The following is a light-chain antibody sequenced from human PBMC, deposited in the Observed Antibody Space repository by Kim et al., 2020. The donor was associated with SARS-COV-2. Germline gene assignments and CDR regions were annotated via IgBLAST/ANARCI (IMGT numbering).Light chain of an antibody. V-gene: IGKV3-20*01. CDR2: GAS. Sequence: LSPGERATLSCRASQSVSSSYLAWYQQKPGQAPRLLIYGASSRATGNPDRFSGSGSGTDFTLTISRLEPEDFAVYYCQQYGSSPRTFGQGTKLEI. CDR3: QQYGSSPRT. CDR1: QSVSSSY. J-gene: IGKJ2*01.